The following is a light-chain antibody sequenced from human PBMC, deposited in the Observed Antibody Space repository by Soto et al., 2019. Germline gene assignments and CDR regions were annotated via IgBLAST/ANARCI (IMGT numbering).Light chain of an antibody. J-gene: IGKJ2*01. CDR3: QQYNKWYT. CDR1: HSVSSK. CDR2: GAS. Sequence: EIVMTQSPATLSVSPGERATRSCRASHSVSSKLAWYQQKPGQAPRLLIYGASTRATGIPARFSGSGSGTEFTLTISSLQSEDFAVYYCQQYNKWYTFGQGTKLEIK. V-gene: IGKV3-15*01.